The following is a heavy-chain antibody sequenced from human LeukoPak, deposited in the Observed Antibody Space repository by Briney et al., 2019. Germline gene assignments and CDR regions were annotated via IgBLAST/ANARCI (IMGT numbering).Heavy chain of an antibody. CDR3: ARLPAGLYYYGSGSFGGFDY. CDR2: INHSGST. CDR1: GGSISSYY. Sequence: PSETLSLTCTVSGGSISSYYWSWIRQPPGKGLEWIGEINHSGSTNYNPSLKSRVTISVDTSKNQFSLKLSSVTAADTAVYYCARLPAGLYYYGSGSFGGFDYWGQGTLVTVSS. V-gene: IGHV4-34*01. J-gene: IGHJ4*02. D-gene: IGHD3-10*01.